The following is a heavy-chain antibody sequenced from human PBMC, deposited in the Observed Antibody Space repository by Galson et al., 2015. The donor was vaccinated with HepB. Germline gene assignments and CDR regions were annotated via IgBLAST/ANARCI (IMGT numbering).Heavy chain of an antibody. J-gene: IGHJ4*02. CDR3: TTVGGFGELFFDY. D-gene: IGHD3-10*01. Sequence: SLRLSCAASGFTFSNAWMSWVRQAPGKGLEWVGRIKSKTDGGTTDYAAPVKGRFTISSDDSKNTLYLQMNSLKTEDTAVYYCTTVGGFGELFFDYWGQGTLVTVSS. V-gene: IGHV3-15*01. CDR2: IKSKTDGGTT. CDR1: GFTFSNAW.